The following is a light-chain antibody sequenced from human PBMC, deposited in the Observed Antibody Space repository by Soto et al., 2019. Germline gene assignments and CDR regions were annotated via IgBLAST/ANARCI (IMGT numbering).Light chain of an antibody. CDR3: QQYNSYPWT. V-gene: IGKV1-16*01. Sequence: DIQMTQSPSSLSASVGDRVAITCQVSQGISSYLNWYRQKPGKVPKLLIYSASNLQSGVPSRFSGSGSGTDFTLTISSLQPDDFAAYYCQQYNSYPWTFGQGTKVDIK. CDR1: QGISSY. J-gene: IGKJ1*01. CDR2: SAS.